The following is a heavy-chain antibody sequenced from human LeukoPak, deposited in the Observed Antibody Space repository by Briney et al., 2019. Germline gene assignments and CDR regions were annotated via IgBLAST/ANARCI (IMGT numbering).Heavy chain of an antibody. CDR2: IIPILGIA. V-gene: IGHV1-69*04. CDR3: ARSTYGGNDY. CDR1: GGTFSSYA. J-gene: IGHJ4*02. Sequence: SVKVSCKASGGTFSSYAISWVRQAPGQGLEWMGRIIPILGIANYAQKFQGRVTITADKSTSTAYMGLSSLRSEDTAVYYCARSTYGGNDYWGQGTLVTVSS. D-gene: IGHD4-23*01.